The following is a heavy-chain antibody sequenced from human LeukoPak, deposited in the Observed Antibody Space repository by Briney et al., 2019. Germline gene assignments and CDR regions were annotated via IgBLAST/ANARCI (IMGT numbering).Heavy chain of an antibody. J-gene: IGHJ3*02. CDR3: AGNIGAFDI. D-gene: IGHD2/OR15-2a*01. V-gene: IGHV4-59*01. Sequence: QPSETLSLTCTVSGGSISSYYWSWIWQPPGKGLEWIGYIYYSGSTNYNPSLKSRVTISVDTSKNQFSLKLSSVTAADTAVYYCAGNIGAFDIWGQGTMVTVSS. CDR1: GGSISSYY. CDR2: IYYSGST.